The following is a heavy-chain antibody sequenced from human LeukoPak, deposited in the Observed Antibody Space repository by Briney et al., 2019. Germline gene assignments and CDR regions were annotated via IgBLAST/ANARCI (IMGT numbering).Heavy chain of an antibody. Sequence: SVKVSCKASGYTFTSYAIHWVRQAPGQGLEWMGGIIPIFGTANYAQKFQGRVTITADESTSTAYMELSSLRSEDTAVYYCAILGAVAANWGYYFDYWGQGTLVTVSS. D-gene: IGHD6-19*01. CDR2: IIPIFGTA. J-gene: IGHJ4*02. CDR3: AILGAVAANWGYYFDY. CDR1: GYTFTSYA. V-gene: IGHV1-69*13.